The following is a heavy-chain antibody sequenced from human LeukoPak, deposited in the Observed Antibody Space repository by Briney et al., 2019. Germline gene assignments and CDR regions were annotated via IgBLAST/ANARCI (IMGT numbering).Heavy chain of an antibody. V-gene: IGHV3-48*01. Sequence: PGRSLRLSCAASGFIFSSHSMNWVHQAPGKGLEWVSYISSSSNTKYYADSVMGRFTVSRDNAKNSLYLQVNSLRAEDTAVYFCARATGWDLLVPFDYWGQGTLVTVSS. CDR2: ISSSSNTK. D-gene: IGHD1-26*01. CDR3: ARATGWDLLVPFDY. J-gene: IGHJ4*02. CDR1: GFIFSSHS.